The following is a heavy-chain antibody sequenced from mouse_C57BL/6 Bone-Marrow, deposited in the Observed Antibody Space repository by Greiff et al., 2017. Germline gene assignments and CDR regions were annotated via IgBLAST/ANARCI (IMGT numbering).Heavy chain of an antibody. J-gene: IGHJ2*01. V-gene: IGHV5-6*02. Sequence: DVKLQESGGDLVKPGGSLKLSCAASGFTFSSYGMSWVRQTPDKRLEWVATISSGGSDTNYPDSVKGRFTISRDNAKKTLYLQMSSLKSEDTAMYYCARPGSSYYFDYWGQGTTLTVSS. CDR1: GFTFSSYG. D-gene: IGHD1-1*01. CDR2: ISSGGSDT. CDR3: ARPGSSYYFDY.